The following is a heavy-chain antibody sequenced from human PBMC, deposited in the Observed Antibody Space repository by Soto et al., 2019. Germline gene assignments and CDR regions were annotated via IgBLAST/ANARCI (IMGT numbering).Heavy chain of an antibody. D-gene: IGHD6-19*01. CDR2: IIPIFGTA. J-gene: IGHJ4*02. Sequence: SVKVSCKASGGTNSSYAVSWVRQAPGQGLEWMGGIIPIFGTANYAQKFQGRVTITADESTSTAYMELSSLRSEDTAVYYCARASEWLVTSDFNYWGQGALVTVSS. CDR3: ARASEWLVTSDFNY. CDR1: GGTNSSYA. V-gene: IGHV1-69*13.